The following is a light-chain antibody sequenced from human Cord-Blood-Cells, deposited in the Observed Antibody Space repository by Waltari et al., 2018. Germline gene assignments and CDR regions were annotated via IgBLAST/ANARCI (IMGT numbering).Light chain of an antibody. J-gene: IGKJ1*01. CDR3: MQALQTPPWT. CDR2: LGS. CDR1: QSLLHSNGYNY. V-gene: IGKV2-28*01. Sequence: DIVMTQSPLSLPVTPGEPAPISCRSSQSLLHSNGYNYLDWYLQTPGQSPQLLIYLGSNRASGVPDRFSGRGSGTDFTRKISRVEAEDVGVYYCMQALQTPPWTFGQGTKVEIK.